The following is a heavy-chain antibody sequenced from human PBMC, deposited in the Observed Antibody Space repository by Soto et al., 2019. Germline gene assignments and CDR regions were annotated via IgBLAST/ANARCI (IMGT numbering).Heavy chain of an antibody. CDR2: INHSGST. J-gene: IGHJ6*03. CDR3: ARAVGGYDFWSASYYYYYYMDV. D-gene: IGHD3-3*01. V-gene: IGHV4-34*01. Sequence: QVQLQQWGAGLLKPSETLSLTCAVYGGSFSGYYWSWIRQPPGRGLEWIGEINHSGSTNYNPSLQSRVTMSVDTAKNQFSLKLGSVTAADTAVYFCARAVGGYDFWSASYYYYYYMDVWGKGTTVTVSS. CDR1: GGSFSGYY.